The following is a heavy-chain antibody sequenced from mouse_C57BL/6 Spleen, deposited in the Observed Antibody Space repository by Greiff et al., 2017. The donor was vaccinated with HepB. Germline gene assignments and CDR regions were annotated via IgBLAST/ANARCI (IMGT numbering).Heavy chain of an antibody. CDR3: ASPHYYGSPMDY. CDR1: GYTFTDYY. CDR2: INPNNGGT. V-gene: IGHV1-26*01. J-gene: IGHJ4*01. Sequence: EVQLQQSGPELVKPGASVKISCKASGYTFTDYYMNWVKQSHGKSLEWIGDINPNNGGTSYNQKFKGKATLTVDKSSSTAYMELRSLTSEDSAVYYCASPHYYGSPMDYWGQGTSVTVSS. D-gene: IGHD1-1*01.